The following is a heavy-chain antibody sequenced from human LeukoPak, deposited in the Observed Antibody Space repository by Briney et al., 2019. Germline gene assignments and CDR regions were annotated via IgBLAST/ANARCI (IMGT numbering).Heavy chain of an antibody. CDR3: AGYSGYDYRFDY. CDR1: GGSISSYY. D-gene: IGHD5-12*01. CDR2: IYYSGST. J-gene: IGHJ4*02. V-gene: IGHV4-59*01. Sequence: PSEALSLTCTVSGGSISSYYWSWIRQPPGKGLEWIGYIYYSGSTNYNPSLKSRVTISVDTSKNQFSLKLSSVTAADTAVYYCAGYSGYDYRFDYWGQGTLVTVSS.